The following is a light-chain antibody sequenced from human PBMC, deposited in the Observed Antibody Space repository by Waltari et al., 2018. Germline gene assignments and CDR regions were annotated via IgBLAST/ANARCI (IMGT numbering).Light chain of an antibody. J-gene: IGKJ2*01. V-gene: IGKV3-20*01. CDR2: GAS. CDR3: QQFGDSPLYT. Sequence: EIVLTQSPGTLSLSPGERATLSCTASQSVSSIYLAWYQQKPGQAPRLRIYGASTRATGIPDRFSGSGSGTDFTLTISRLEPEDFAVYYCQQFGDSPLYTFGQGAKLEIK. CDR1: QSVSSIY.